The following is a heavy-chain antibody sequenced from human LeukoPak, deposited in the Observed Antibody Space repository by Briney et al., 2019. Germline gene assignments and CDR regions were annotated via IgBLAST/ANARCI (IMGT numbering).Heavy chain of an antibody. J-gene: IGHJ4*02. D-gene: IGHD3-10*01. CDR1: GDSVSISSVV. V-gene: IGHV6-1*01. CDR3: ARDEGFGELLYGH. CDR2: TYKRSKWYN. Sequence: SLTLSLTYALSGDSVSISSVVWNWLRQSPARGVEWLGSTYKRSKWYNDYAVSVKSQINSNPDTSKNQVSLQLNCMTPEDTAVYYCARDEGFGELLYGHWGQGTLVTVSS.